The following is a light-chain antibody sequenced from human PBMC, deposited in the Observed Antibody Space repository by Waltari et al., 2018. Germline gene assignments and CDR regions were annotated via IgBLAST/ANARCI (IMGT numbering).Light chain of an antibody. CDR2: RNN. CDR3: AAWDDSLSGRV. CDR1: RSNIGSNY. Sequence: QSVLTQPPSASGTPGQRVTISCSGSRSNIGSNYVYWYQQLPGTAPKLLIYRNNQRPSGVPDLFSGSKSGTSASLAISGLRSVDEADYYWAAWDDSLSGRVFGGGTKVTVL. J-gene: IGLJ3*02. V-gene: IGLV1-47*01.